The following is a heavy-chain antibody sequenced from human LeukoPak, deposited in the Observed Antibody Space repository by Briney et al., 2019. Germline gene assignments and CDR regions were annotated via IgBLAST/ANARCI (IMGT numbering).Heavy chain of an antibody. CDR3: ARHLDSTSLFYFDY. D-gene: IGHD2/OR15-2a*01. CDR1: GGSISSGGYY. J-gene: IGHJ4*02. V-gene: IGHV4-30-2*01. CDR2: IYHSGST. Sequence: PSETLSLTCTVSGGSISSGGYYWSWIRQPPGKGLEWIGYIYHSGSTYYNPSLKSRVTISVDRSKNQFSLKLSSVTAADTAVYYCARHLDSTSLFYFDYWGQGTLVTVSS.